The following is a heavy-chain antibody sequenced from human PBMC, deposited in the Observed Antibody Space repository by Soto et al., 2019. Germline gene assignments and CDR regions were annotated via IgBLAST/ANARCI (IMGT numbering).Heavy chain of an antibody. CDR3: AKDQGWMGDYPLGY. Sequence: QVQLVESGGGVVQPGRSLRLSCAASGFTFSSYGMHWVRQAPGKGLEWVAVISYDGSNKYYADSVKGRFTISRDNSKNTLYLQMNSLRAEDTAVYYCAKDQGWMGDYPLGYWGKGTLVTVSS. CDR1: GFTFSSYG. D-gene: IGHD4-17*01. CDR2: ISYDGSNK. J-gene: IGHJ4*02. V-gene: IGHV3-30*18.